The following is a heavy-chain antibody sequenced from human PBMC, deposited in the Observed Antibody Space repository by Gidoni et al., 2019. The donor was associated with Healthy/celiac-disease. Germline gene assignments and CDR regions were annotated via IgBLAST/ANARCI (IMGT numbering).Heavy chain of an antibody. J-gene: IGHJ3*02. CDR2: IKQDGSEK. CDR1: GFTFSSYW. Sequence: EVQLVESGGGLVQPGGSLRLSCAASGFTFSSYWMGWVRQAPGKGLEWVANIKQDGSEKYYVDSVKGRFTISRDNAKNSLYLQMNSLRAEDTAVYYCDIRFLEWDDAFDIWGQGTMVTVSS. V-gene: IGHV3-7*03. CDR3: DIRFLEWDDAFDI. D-gene: IGHD3-3*01.